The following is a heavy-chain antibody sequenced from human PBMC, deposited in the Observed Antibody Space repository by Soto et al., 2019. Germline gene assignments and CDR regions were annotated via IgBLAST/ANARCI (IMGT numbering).Heavy chain of an antibody. CDR1: GFSLSNARMG. J-gene: IGHJ5*02. CDR2: IFSNDEK. CDR3: ARSTGYSSGWYWFDP. D-gene: IGHD6-19*01. Sequence: QVTLKESGPVLVKPTETLTLTCTVSGFSLSNARMGVSWIRQPPGKALEWLAHIFSNDEKSYSTSLKSRLTISTDTSNSQVVLTMTNMDPVDTATYYCARSTGYSSGWYWFDPWGQGTLVTVSS. V-gene: IGHV2-26*01.